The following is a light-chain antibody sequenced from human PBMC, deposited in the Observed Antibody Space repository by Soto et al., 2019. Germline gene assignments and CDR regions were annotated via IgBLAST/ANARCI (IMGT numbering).Light chain of an antibody. Sequence: QSALTQPASVSGSPGQSISISCTGTSSDVGDYNYVSWYQQHPDKAPKLMIYDVSDWPLGVSDRFSGSESGSSASLTISGLQDEDEADYYCSSYTATNVVFGGGTKLTVL. CDR3: SSYTATNVV. V-gene: IGLV2-14*03. J-gene: IGLJ2*01. CDR2: DVS. CDR1: SSDVGDYNY.